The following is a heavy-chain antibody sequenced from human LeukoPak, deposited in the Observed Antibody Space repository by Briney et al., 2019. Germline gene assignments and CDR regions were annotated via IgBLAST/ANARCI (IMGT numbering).Heavy chain of an antibody. Sequence: PGGSLRLSCAASGFSVDDYGMSWVRQGPGKGLEWVSGINRNGGSTGYVDSVKGRFTISRDNAKKSLYLQMNSVRAEDTALYYCARVLSSGTYLCIFDYWGQGTLVTVSS. CDR3: ARVLSSGTYLCIFDY. J-gene: IGHJ4*03. V-gene: IGHV3-20*04. D-gene: IGHD1-26*01. CDR2: INRNGGST. CDR1: GFSVDDYG.